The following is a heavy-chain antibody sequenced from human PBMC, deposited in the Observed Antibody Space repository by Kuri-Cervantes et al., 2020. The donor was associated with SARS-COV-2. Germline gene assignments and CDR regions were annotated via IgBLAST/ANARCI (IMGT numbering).Heavy chain of an antibody. J-gene: IGHJ4*02. D-gene: IGHD1-26*01. CDR2: ISGSGGST. Sequence: GESLKISCAASGFTFSSYAMSWVRQAPGKGLEWVSAISGSGGSTYYADSVKGRFTISRDNSKNTLYLQMNSLRAEDTAVYYCAKHLQWELSSWYYFDYWGQGTLVTRYS. CDR1: GFTFSSYA. V-gene: IGHV3-23*01. CDR3: AKHLQWELSSWYYFDY.